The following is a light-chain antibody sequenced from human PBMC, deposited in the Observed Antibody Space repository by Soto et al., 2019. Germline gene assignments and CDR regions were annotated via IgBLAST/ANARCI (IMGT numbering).Light chain of an antibody. J-gene: IGKJ5*01. CDR2: DAS. CDR1: QSVRRY. V-gene: IGKV3-11*01. CDR3: QQYSNWPSIT. Sequence: ELVLTPSPATLSLSPGERATLSCRASQSVRRYLAWYQKKPGQAPRLLMYDASNRATGIPARFSGSGSGTDFTLTISSLDPEDFAVYYCQQYSNWPSITVGQGTQLEIK.